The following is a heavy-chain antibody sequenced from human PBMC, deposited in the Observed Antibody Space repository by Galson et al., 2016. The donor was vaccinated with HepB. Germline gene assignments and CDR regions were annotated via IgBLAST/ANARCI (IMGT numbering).Heavy chain of an antibody. V-gene: IGHV3-49*03. J-gene: IGHJ6*02. D-gene: IGHD3-3*01. Sequence: SLRLSCAASGFTFGDYAMSWFRQAPGKRLEWVGFIRSKAYGGTTEYAASVKGRFTISRDDSKSIAYLQMNSLKTEDTAVYYCWRDDFWSGYSIYYYYYGMDVWGQGTTVTVSS. CDR2: IRSKAYGGTT. CDR1: GFTFGDYA. CDR3: WRDDFWSGYSIYYYYYGMDV.